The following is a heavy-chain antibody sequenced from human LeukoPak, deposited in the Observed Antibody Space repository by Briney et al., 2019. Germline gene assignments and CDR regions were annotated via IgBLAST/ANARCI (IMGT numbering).Heavy chain of an antibody. Sequence: GGSLRLSCVASGFTFSNHAMTWVRQAPGKGLEWVSAISADAVDTFYAPSVKGRFTISRDNSKNAMYLQINSLRAEDTAIYYCAKDVWWSVSWGQGTLVTVSS. D-gene: IGHD2-8*02. CDR1: GFTFSNHA. V-gene: IGHV3-23*01. CDR3: AKDVWWSVS. CDR2: ISADAVDT. J-gene: IGHJ5*02.